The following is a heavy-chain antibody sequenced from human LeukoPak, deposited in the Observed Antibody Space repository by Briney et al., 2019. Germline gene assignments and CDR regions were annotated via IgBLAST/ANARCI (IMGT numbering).Heavy chain of an antibody. V-gene: IGHV4-39*01. CDR3: ARLSGTSKFDP. CDR1: GGSVSSGSYY. CDR2: IYYSGST. Sequence: SETLSLTCTVSGGSVSSGSYYWGWIRQPPGKGLEWIGSIYYSGSTYYNPSLKSRVTISVDTSKNQFSLKLSSVTAADTAVYYCARLSGTSKFDPWGQGTLVTVSS. D-gene: IGHD2-2*01. J-gene: IGHJ5*02.